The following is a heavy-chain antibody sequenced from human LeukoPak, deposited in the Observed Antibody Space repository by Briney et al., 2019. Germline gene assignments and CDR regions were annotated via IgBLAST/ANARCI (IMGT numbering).Heavy chain of an antibody. CDR2: IIPIFGTA. CDR3: ARGGDNGDYDVFDI. J-gene: IGHJ3*02. D-gene: IGHD4-17*01. V-gene: IGHV1-69*13. Sequence: SVKVSCKASGGTFSSYAISWVRQAPGQGLEWMGGIIPIFGTANYAQKFQGRVTITADESTSTAYMELSSLRSEDTAVYYCARGGDNGDYDVFDIGGQGKRVTVFS. CDR1: GGTFSSYA.